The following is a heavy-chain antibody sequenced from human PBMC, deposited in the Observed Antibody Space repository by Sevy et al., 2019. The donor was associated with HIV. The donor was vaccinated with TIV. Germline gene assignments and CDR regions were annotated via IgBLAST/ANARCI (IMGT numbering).Heavy chain of an antibody. V-gene: IGHV4-30-4*01. Sequence: SETLSLTCTVSGGSISSGDYYWSWIRQPPGKGLEWIGYIYYSGSTYYNPSLKSRVTISVDTSKNQFSLKLSSVTAADTAVYYCARRIYYDSSGYYEKAFDIWGQGTMVTVSS. D-gene: IGHD3-22*01. CDR2: IYYSGST. CDR3: ARRIYYDSSGYYEKAFDI. J-gene: IGHJ3*02. CDR1: GGSISSGDYY.